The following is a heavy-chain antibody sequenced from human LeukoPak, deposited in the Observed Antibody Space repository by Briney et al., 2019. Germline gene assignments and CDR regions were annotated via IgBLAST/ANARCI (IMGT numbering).Heavy chain of an antibody. V-gene: IGHV4-34*01. Sequence: PSETLSLTCAVYGGSLSGYYWSWIRQPPGKGLEWIGEINHSGSTNYNPSLKSRVTISVDTSKNQFSLKLSSVTAADTAVYYCARAGEVVVAAAYYFDYWGQGTLVTVSS. J-gene: IGHJ4*02. CDR3: ARAGEVVVAAAYYFDY. CDR1: GGSLSGYY. CDR2: INHSGST. D-gene: IGHD2-15*01.